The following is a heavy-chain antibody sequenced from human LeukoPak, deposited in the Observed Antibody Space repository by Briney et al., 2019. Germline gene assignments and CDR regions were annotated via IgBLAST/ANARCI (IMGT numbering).Heavy chain of an antibody. CDR2: IYYSGST. Sequence: SETLSLTCTVSGGSISSYYWSWIRQPPGKGLEWIGYIYYSGSTNYNPSLKSRVTISVDTSKNQFSLKLSSVTAADTAVYYCAKDNGRYRNNYFDYWGQGALVTVSS. J-gene: IGHJ4*02. CDR1: GGSISSYY. CDR3: AKDNGRYRNNYFDY. V-gene: IGHV4-59*12. D-gene: IGHD1-26*01.